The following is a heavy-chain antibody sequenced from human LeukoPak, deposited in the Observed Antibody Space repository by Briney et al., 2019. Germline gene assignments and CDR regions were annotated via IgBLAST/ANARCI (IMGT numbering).Heavy chain of an antibody. Sequence: SETLSLTCTVSGGSISSSSYSWGWIRQPPGKGLEWIGSIYYSGSTYYNPSLKSRVTISVDTSKNQFSLKLSSVTAADTAVYYCARQSFTMVRGVPKRSFDPWGQGTLVTVSS. J-gene: IGHJ5*02. V-gene: IGHV4-39*01. CDR2: IYYSGST. CDR1: GGSISSSSYS. D-gene: IGHD3-10*01. CDR3: ARQSFTMVRGVPKRSFDP.